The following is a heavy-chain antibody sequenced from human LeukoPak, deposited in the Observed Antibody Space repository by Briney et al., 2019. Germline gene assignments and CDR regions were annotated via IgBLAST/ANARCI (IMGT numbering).Heavy chain of an antibody. Sequence: SGTLSLTCGVSGGSISSSNWWSCVRQPPGKGLEWIGEIYHSGSTNYNPSLKSRVTISVDKSKNQFSLKLSSVTAADTAVYYCARDRLRGGLPDWFDPWGQGTLVTVSS. CDR3: ARDRLRGGLPDWFDP. CDR2: IYHSGST. V-gene: IGHV4-4*02. D-gene: IGHD4-17*01. CDR1: GGSISSSNW. J-gene: IGHJ5*02.